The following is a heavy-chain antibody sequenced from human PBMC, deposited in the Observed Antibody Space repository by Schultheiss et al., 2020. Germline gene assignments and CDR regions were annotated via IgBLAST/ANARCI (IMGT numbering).Heavy chain of an antibody. Sequence: GESLKISCKASGYTFTSYYMHWVRQAPGQGLEWMGIINPSGGSTSYAQKFQGRVTMTRDTSTSTVYMELSSLRSEDTAVYYCARDEHIVVRPDYYYYYGMDVWGQGTTVTVSS. CDR1: GYTFTSYY. CDR3: ARDEHIVVRPDYYYYYGMDV. J-gene: IGHJ6*02. CDR2: INPSGGST. V-gene: IGHV1-46*01. D-gene: IGHD2-21*01.